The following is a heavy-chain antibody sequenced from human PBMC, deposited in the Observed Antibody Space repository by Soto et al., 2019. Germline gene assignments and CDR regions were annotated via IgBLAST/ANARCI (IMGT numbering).Heavy chain of an antibody. CDR3: AKKGSPSGDQRNRYFDL. Sequence: ASVKVSCKASGYTFTSYGISWVRQAPGQGLEWMGWISAYNGNTNYAQKLQGRVTMTTDTSTSTAYMELRSLRSDDTAVYYCAKKGSPSGDQRNRYFDLWGRGTLDPVSS. V-gene: IGHV1-18*01. CDR1: GYTFTSYG. D-gene: IGHD1-26*01. J-gene: IGHJ2*01. CDR2: ISAYNGNT.